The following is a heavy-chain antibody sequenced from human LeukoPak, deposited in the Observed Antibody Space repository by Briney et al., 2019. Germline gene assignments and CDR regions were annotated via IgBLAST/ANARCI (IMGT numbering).Heavy chain of an antibody. J-gene: IGHJ5*02. V-gene: IGHV3-23*01. CDR2: ISGSGGST. D-gene: IGHD6-19*01. CDR1: GFTFSSYS. CDR3: AKDRPGAVAGTSWFDP. Sequence: GGSLRLSCAASGFTFSSYSMNWVRQAPGKGLEWVSAISGSGGSTYYADSVKSRFTISRDNSKNTLYLQMNSLRAEDTAVYYCAKDRPGAVAGTSWFDPWGQGTLVTVSS.